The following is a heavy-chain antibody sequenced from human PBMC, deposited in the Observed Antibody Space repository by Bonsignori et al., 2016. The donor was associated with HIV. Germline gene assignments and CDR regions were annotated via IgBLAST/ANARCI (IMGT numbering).Heavy chain of an antibody. V-gene: IGHV4-4*07. D-gene: IGHD1-26*01. CDR2: VSSSGGT. CDR1: GGSISSFY. Sequence: GSLRLSCTVSGGSISSFYWNWIRQPAGKGLEWIGRVSSSGGTNYNPSLKSRVTMSVDTSKNQFSLNVNSVTAADTAVYFCARGIDFQHWGQGTLVTVSS. J-gene: IGHJ1*01. CDR3: ARGIDFQH.